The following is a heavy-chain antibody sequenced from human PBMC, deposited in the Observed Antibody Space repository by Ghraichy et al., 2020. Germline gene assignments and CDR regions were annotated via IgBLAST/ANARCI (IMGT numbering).Heavy chain of an antibody. CDR2: ISGYNGNT. CDR1: GYTFTSYG. CDR3: ARGAVAATGPNFDY. V-gene: IGHV1-18*01. Sequence: ASVKVSCKASGYTFTSYGISWVRQAPGQGLEWMGWISGYNGNTNSAQKFQGRVTLTTDTSTSTAYMELRSLRSDDTAVYYCARGAVAATGPNFDYWGQGTLVTVSS. D-gene: IGHD6-13*01. J-gene: IGHJ4*02.